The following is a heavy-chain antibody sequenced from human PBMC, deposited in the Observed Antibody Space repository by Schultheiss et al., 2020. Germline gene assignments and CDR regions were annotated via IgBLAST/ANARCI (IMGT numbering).Heavy chain of an antibody. D-gene: IGHD3-16*01. V-gene: IGHV4-39*01. CDR1: GGSISSSSYY. CDR3: ARVGDMEVFDP. J-gene: IGHJ5*02. CDR2: IYYSGST. Sequence: LSLTCTVSGGSISSSSYYWGWIRQPPGKGLEWIGSIYYSGSTYYNPSLKSRVTISVDTSKNQFSLKLSSVTAADTAVYYCARVGDMEVFDPWGQGTLVTVSS.